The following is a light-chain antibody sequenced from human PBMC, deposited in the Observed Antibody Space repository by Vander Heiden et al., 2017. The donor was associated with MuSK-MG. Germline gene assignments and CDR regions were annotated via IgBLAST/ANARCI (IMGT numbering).Light chain of an antibody. Sequence: SYELTQPPSVSVSPGQTASITCSGDKLGDKYACWYQHKPGQSPVVVIYQDTKRPSGIPERFSGSNSGNTATMTISGTQAMDEADYYSQAGDSSNAGVVFGGGTKVTVL. J-gene: IGLJ2*01. CDR1: KLGDKY. CDR2: QDT. V-gene: IGLV3-1*01. CDR3: QAGDSSNAGVV.